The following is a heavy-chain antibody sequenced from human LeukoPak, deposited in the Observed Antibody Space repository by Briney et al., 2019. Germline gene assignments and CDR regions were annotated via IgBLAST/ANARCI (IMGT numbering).Heavy chain of an antibody. CDR2: INHRGST. D-gene: IGHD4-11*01. Sequence: PSETLSLTCAVYDGSFTGYFWNWIRQSPGKGLEWIWEINHRGSTNYNPSLKSRLTISVDTSKNQFSLRLTSVTAADTGVYFCARDPTTVMTVPWYFDTWGQGTLVTVSS. CDR1: DGSFTGYF. V-gene: IGHV4-34*01. J-gene: IGHJ4*02. CDR3: ARDPTTVMTVPWYFDT.